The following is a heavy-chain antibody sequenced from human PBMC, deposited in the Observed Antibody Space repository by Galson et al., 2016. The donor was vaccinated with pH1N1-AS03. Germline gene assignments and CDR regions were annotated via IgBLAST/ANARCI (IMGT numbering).Heavy chain of an antibody. CDR1: GFPFSGYS. J-gene: IGHJ4*02. D-gene: IGHD6-19*01. V-gene: IGHV3-21*01. Sequence: SLRLSCAASGFPFSGYSMSWVRQAPGKGLEWVSFISTTSSSIYYADSVEGRFTISRDNAKNSLFLQMNSLRDEDTAVYYCARDGPPQGISVAGSFDFWGQGTLVTVSS. CDR3: ARDGPPQGISVAGSFDF. CDR2: ISTTSSSI.